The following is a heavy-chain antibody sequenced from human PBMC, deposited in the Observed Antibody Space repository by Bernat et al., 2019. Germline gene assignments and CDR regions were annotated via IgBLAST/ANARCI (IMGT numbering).Heavy chain of an antibody. CDR1: GFTFSSYS. CDR3: ARDWRTAYCGGDCLTS. J-gene: IGHJ4*02. V-gene: IGHV3-21*01. Sequence: EVQLVESGGGLVKPGGSLRLSCAASGFTFSSYSMNWVRQAPGKGLEWVSSISSSSSYIYYADSVKGRFTISRDNAKNSLYLQMNSLRAEDTAVYYCARDWRTAYCGGDCLTSWGQGTLVTVSS. D-gene: IGHD2-21*02. CDR2: ISSSSSYI.